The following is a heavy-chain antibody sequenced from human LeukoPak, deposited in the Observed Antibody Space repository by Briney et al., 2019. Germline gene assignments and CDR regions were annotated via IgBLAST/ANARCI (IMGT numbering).Heavy chain of an antibody. V-gene: IGHV5-51*01. Sequence: GESLKISCKGSGYSFTSYWIGWVRQTPGKGLEWMGIIYPGDSDTRYSPSFQGQVTISADKSISTAYLQWSSLKASDTAMYYCARPMVRGVIIKSAFDYWGQGTLVTVSS. D-gene: IGHD3-10*01. CDR1: GYSFTSYW. J-gene: IGHJ4*02. CDR2: IYPGDSDT. CDR3: ARPMVRGVIIKSAFDY.